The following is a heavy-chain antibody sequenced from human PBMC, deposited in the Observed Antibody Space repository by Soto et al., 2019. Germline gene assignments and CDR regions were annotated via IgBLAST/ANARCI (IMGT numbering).Heavy chain of an antibody. CDR2: ISGSGGST. J-gene: IGHJ3*02. CDR1: GFTFSSYA. Sequence: LSCAASGFTFSSYAMSWVRQAPGKGLEWVSAISGSGGSTYYVDSVKGRFTISRDNSKNTLYLQMNSLRAEDTAVYYCAKDYYDSSGYYPDAFDICRQRPMVPVS. V-gene: IGHV3-23*01. D-gene: IGHD3-22*01. CDR3: AKDYYDSSGYYPDAFDI.